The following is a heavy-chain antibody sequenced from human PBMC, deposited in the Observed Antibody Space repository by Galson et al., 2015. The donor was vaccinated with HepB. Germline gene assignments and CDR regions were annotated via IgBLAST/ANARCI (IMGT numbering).Heavy chain of an antibody. CDR3: AREERDCGGDCYSGLDY. D-gene: IGHD2-21*02. J-gene: IGHJ4*02. Sequence: SLRLSCAASGFTFSSYGMHWIRQAPGKGLEWVAVIWYDGSNKYYADSVKGRFTISRDNSKNTLYLQMNSLRAEDTAVYYCAREERDCGGDCYSGLDYWGQGTLVTVSS. CDR2: IWYDGSNK. V-gene: IGHV3-33*01. CDR1: GFTFSSYG.